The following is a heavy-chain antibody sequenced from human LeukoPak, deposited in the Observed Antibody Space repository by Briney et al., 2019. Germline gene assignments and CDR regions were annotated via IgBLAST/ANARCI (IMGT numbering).Heavy chain of an antibody. Sequence: SVKVSCKASGGTFSSYAISWVRQAPGQGLEWMGGIIPIFGTASYAQKFQGRVTITTDESTSTAYMELSSLRSEDTAVYYCARGKAAAGNTPTGFDYWGQGTLVTVSS. CDR1: GGTFSSYA. CDR3: ARGKAAAGNTPTGFDY. D-gene: IGHD6-13*01. V-gene: IGHV1-69*05. CDR2: IIPIFGTA. J-gene: IGHJ4*02.